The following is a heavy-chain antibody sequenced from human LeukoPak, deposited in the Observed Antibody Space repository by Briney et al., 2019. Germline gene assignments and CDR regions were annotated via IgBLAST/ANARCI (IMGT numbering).Heavy chain of an antibody. V-gene: IGHV3-30-3*01. J-gene: IGHJ6*03. Sequence: GGSLRLSCAASGFTFSSYAMHWVRQAPGKGLEWVAVISYDGSNKYYADSVKGRFTISRDNSKNTLYLQMNSLRAEDTAVYYCAKDLLGDYYSYCLDVWGKGTPVPLP. D-gene: IGHD3-16*01. CDR3: AKDLLGDYYSYCLDV. CDR1: GFTFSSYA. CDR2: ISYDGSNK.